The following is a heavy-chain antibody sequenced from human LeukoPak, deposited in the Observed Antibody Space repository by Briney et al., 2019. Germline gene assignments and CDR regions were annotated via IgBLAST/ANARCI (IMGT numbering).Heavy chain of an antibody. CDR3: ARVLHYYDSSGYHDY. CDR2: IYYSGST. V-gene: IGHV4-30-4*01. Sequence: PSETLSLTCTVSGGSISRGDYYWSWIRQPPGKGLEWIGYIYYSGSTYYNPSLKSRVTISVDTSKNQFSLKLSSVTAADTAVYYCARVLHYYDSSGYHDYWGQGTLVTVSS. CDR1: GGSISRGDYY. J-gene: IGHJ4*02. D-gene: IGHD3-22*01.